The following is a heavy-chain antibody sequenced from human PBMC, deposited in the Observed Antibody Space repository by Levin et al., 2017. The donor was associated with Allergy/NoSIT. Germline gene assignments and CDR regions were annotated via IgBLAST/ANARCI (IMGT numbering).Heavy chain of an antibody. CDR2: ISYDGSNK. D-gene: IGHD3-9*01. CDR3: AREGEPGYDILTGYYPRFDP. CDR1: GFTFSSYA. V-gene: IGHV3-30-3*01. Sequence: PGGSLRLSCAASGFTFSSYAMHWVRQAPGKGLEWVAVISYDGSNKYYADSVKGRFTISRDNSKNTLYLQMNSLRAEDTAVYYCAREGEPGYDILTGYYPRFDPWGQGTLVTVSS. J-gene: IGHJ5*02.